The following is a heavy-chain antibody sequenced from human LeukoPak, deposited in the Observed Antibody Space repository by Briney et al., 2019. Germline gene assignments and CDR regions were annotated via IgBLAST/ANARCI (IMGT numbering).Heavy chain of an antibody. Sequence: SETLSLTCTVSGGSISSYYWSRIRQPAGKGLEWIGRIYTSGSTNYNPSLKSRVTMSVDTSKNQFSLKLSSVTAADTAVYYCARIGANWGSTTFDYWGQGTLVTVSS. D-gene: IGHD7-27*01. V-gene: IGHV4-4*07. CDR3: ARIGANWGSTTFDY. CDR1: GGSISSYY. J-gene: IGHJ4*02. CDR2: IYTSGST.